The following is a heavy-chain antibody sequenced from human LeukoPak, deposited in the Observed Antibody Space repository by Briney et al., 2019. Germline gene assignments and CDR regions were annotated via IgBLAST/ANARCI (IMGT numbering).Heavy chain of an antibody. Sequence: PGGSLRLSCAASGFTFSSYGMHWVRQAPGKGLEWVAFIRYDGSNKYYADSVKGRFTISRDSSKNTLYLQMNSLRAEDAAVYYCAKDKEGLFVYWGQGTLVTVSS. CDR2: IRYDGSNK. V-gene: IGHV3-30*02. CDR3: AKDKEGLFVY. J-gene: IGHJ4*02. CDR1: GFTFSSYG. D-gene: IGHD3-3*01.